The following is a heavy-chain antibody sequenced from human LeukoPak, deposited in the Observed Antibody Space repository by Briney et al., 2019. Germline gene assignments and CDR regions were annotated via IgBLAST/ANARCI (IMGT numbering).Heavy chain of an antibody. CDR1: GGSFSGYY. J-gene: IGHJ2*01. Sequence: SETLSLTCAVYGGSFSGYYWSWIRQPPGKGLEWIGEINHSGSTNYNPSLKSRVTISVDTSKNQFSLKLSSVTAAGTAVYYCARGHPHYDFWSGYPPGWYFDLWGRGTLVTVSS. CDR3: ARGHPHYDFWSGYPPGWYFDL. D-gene: IGHD3-3*01. V-gene: IGHV4-34*01. CDR2: INHSGST.